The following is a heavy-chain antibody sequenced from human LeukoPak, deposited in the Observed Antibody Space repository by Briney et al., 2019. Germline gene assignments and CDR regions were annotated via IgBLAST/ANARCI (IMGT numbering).Heavy chain of an antibody. V-gene: IGHV4-4*07. J-gene: IGHJ3*02. CDR2: MYTSGST. Sequence: PSETLSLTCTVSGGSISSYSWSWIRQPAVKGLEWIGRMYTSGSTKYNPSLKSRVTMSVDTSKNQFSLKLSSVTAADTAVYYCARDRRRIVLMVYAADAFDIWGQGTMVTVSS. CDR1: GGSISSYS. CDR3: ARDRRRIVLMVYAADAFDI. D-gene: IGHD2-8*01.